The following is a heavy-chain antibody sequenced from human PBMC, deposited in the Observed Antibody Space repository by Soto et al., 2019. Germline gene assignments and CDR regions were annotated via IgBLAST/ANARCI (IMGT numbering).Heavy chain of an antibody. Sequence: QVHLQESGPGLVEPSETLSLTCTVSGDSMSSYYWNWIRQSAEKGLEWIGRISARGTTSYIPSLKGRITRSVDTSKNQFSLNLKFVTAADTAVYFCARDQSGAADLWGQGTVVTVS. V-gene: IGHV4-4*07. J-gene: IGHJ3*01. D-gene: IGHD7-27*01. CDR3: ARDQSGAADL. CDR1: GDSMSSYY. CDR2: ISARGTT.